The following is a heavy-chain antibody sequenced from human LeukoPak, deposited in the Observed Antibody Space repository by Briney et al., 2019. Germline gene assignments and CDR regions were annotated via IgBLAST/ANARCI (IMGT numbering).Heavy chain of an antibody. CDR3: ARGGSSGWYDHDFDY. D-gene: IGHD6-19*01. CDR1: GVSISSYY. Sequence: SETLSLTCTVSGVSISSYYWSWIRQPPGKGLEWIGYIYYSGSTNYNPSLKSRVTISVDTSKNQFSLKLSSVTAADTAVYYCARGGSSGWYDHDFDYWGQGTLVTVSS. J-gene: IGHJ4*02. V-gene: IGHV4-59*01. CDR2: IYYSGST.